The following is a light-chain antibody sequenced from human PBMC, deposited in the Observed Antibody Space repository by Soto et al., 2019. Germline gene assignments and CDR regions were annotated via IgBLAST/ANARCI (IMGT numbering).Light chain of an antibody. CDR3: QQYNKWPPWT. Sequence: EIVMTQSPATLSVSPGERATLSCRASQSVSNNLAWYQQKPGQAPRLLIYDASTRATGIPAKFSSSGSGIDITLTISSMQSVDFAVYYCQQYNKWPPWTFGQGTKVE. J-gene: IGKJ1*01. CDR1: QSVSNN. CDR2: DAS. V-gene: IGKV3-15*01.